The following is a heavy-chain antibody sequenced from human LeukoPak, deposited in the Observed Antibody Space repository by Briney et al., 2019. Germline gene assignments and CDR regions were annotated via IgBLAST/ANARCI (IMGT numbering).Heavy chain of an antibody. CDR3: SRGPIQLWVHNDMHV. J-gene: IGHJ6*02. V-gene: IGHV3-49*04. CDR1: GFTFGDHA. CDR2: IRSKAYGGTT. Sequence: GGSPRLSCTTSGFTFGDHAMSWVRQAPGKGLEWIGFIRSKAYGGTTEYAASVKGRFIISRDDSRSIAYLQMNSLKIEDTAVYYCSRGPIQLWVHNDMHVWGQGTTVTVSS. D-gene: IGHD5-18*01.